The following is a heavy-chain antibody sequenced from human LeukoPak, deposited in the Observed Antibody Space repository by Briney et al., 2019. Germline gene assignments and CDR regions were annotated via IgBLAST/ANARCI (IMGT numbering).Heavy chain of an antibody. CDR2: IYYRGTP. D-gene: IGHD5-12*01. J-gene: IGHJ4*02. CDR1: GGSISTFY. CDR3: ARGSGYVYY. Sequence: SETLSLTCTVSGGSISTFYWSWIRQPPGKGLEWIGQIYYRGTPNYNPSLRNRVTISIDTSKNQFSLKLNSVTAADTAVYYCARGSGYVYYWGQGTLVTVSS. V-gene: IGHV4-59*01.